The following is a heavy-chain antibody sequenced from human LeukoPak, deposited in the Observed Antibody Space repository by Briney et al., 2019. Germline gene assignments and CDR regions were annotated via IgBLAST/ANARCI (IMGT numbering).Heavy chain of an antibody. CDR1: GYTFTSYD. CDR3: ARESPGIAVAGTEWFDP. J-gene: IGHJ5*02. D-gene: IGHD6-19*01. V-gene: IGHV1-8*01. CDR2: MNPNSGNT. Sequence: ASVKVSCKASGYTFTSYDINWVRQATGQGLEWMGWMNPNSGNTGYAQKFQGRVTMTRNTSISTAYMELSSLRSEDTAVYYCARESPGIAVAGTEWFDPWGQGTLVTVSS.